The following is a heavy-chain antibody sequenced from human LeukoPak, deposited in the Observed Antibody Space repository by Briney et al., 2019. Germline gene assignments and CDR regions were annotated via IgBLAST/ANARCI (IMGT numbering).Heavy chain of an antibody. CDR3: AREAYYDSSGYYDAFDI. J-gene: IGHJ3*02. D-gene: IGHD3-22*01. CDR2: ISSSSSTI. CDR1: GFTFSSYS. Sequence: GGSLRLSCAASGFTFSSYSMNWVRQALGKGLEWVSYISSSSSTIYYADSLKGRFTISRDNAKNSLYLQMNSLRAEDTAVYYCAREAYYDSSGYYDAFDIWGQGTMVTVSS. V-gene: IGHV3-48*01.